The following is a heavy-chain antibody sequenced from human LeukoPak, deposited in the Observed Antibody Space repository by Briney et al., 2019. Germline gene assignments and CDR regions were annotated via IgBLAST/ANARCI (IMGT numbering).Heavy chain of an antibody. J-gene: IGHJ4*02. CDR3: ARQLMGPYSSPHYFDY. D-gene: IGHD2-8*01. CDR1: SASISSYY. V-gene: IGHV4-59*08. CDR2: IYYSGST. Sequence: SVPLSLTCTVSSASISSYYWRCIRQPPGGGMVCIGNIYYSGSTNYNPSLKSRVTISVDTSKNQFSLKLSSVTAADTAVYYCARQLMGPYSSPHYFDYWGQGTLVTVSS.